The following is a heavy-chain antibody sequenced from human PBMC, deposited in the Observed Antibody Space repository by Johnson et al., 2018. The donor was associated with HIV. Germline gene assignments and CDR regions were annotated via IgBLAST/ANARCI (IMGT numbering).Heavy chain of an antibody. D-gene: IGHD5-18*01. CDR3: ARGGRGYSYSYAFDI. J-gene: IGHJ3*02. CDR1: GFTFDDHV. Sequence: VQVVESGGGLEQPGRSLRVSCAVSGFTFDDHVTLWVRQAPGKGLEYVSAISSNGGSTYYANSVKGRFTISRDNSKNTLYLQMGSLRAEDMAVYYCARGGRGYSYSYAFDIWGQGTMVTVSS. V-gene: IGHV3-64*01. CDR2: ISSNGGST.